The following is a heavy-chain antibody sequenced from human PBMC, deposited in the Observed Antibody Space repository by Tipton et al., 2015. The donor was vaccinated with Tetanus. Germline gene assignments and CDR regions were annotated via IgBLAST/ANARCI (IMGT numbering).Heavy chain of an antibody. D-gene: IGHD3-10*01. CDR3: ARDRGVRGGYYYYHGMDV. CDR1: GGSISSDGAY. J-gene: IGHJ6*02. Sequence: LRLSCTVSGGSISSDGAYWSWIRQHPGEGLEWVGYISNSGSTYYNPSLKSRVTISVDTSQKQISLKVNSVTAADTAVYYCARDRGVRGGYYYYHGMDVWGQGTTVTVSS. CDR2: ISNSGST. V-gene: IGHV4-31*03.